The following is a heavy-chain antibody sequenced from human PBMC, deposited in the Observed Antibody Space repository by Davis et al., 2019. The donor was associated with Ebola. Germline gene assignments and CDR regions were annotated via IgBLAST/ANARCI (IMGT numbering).Heavy chain of an antibody. V-gene: IGHV3-53*01. Sequence: GESLKISCAASGFTFSSYWMSWVRQAPGKGLEWVSVILSDGRMYYADAVKDRFFISRDNSRNTLYLQMNSLRAEDTAMYYCARDLGYYGSGNSFFWGQGTPVTVSS. D-gene: IGHD3-10*01. CDR1: GFTFSSYW. CDR2: ILSDGRM. CDR3: ARDLGYYGSGNSFF. J-gene: IGHJ4*02.